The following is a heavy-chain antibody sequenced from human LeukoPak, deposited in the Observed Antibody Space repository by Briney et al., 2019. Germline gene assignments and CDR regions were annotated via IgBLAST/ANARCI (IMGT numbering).Heavy chain of an antibody. CDR2: IYTSGST. Sequence: PSETLSLTCTVSGGSISSYYWSWIRQPAGKGLEWIGRIYTSGSTNYNPSLKSRVTMSVDTSKNQFPLKLSSVTAADTAVYYCARSYYDSSGYYLSPTIDFDYWGQGTLVTVSS. V-gene: IGHV4-4*07. J-gene: IGHJ4*02. D-gene: IGHD3-22*01. CDR3: ARSYYDSSGYYLSPTIDFDY. CDR1: GGSISSYY.